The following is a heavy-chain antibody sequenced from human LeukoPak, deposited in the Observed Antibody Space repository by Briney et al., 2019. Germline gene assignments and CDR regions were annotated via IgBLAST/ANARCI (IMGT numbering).Heavy chain of an antibody. J-gene: IGHJ5*02. CDR3: ARDNDFSPNWFDP. CDR1: GYTFTGYY. Sequence: GASVKVSCKASGYTFTGYYMHWVRQAPGQGLEWMGWINPNSGGTNYAQKFQGRVTMTRDTSISTAYMELSRLRSDDTAVYYCARDNDFSPNWFDPWGQGTLVTVSS. V-gene: IGHV1-2*02. D-gene: IGHD3-3*01. CDR2: INPNSGGT.